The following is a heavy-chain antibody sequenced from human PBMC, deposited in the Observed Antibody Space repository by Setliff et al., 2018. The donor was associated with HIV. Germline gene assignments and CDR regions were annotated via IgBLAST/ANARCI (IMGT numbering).Heavy chain of an antibody. D-gene: IGHD6-13*01. V-gene: IGHV4-39*07. CDR3: ASHAPYTSSWNAAAFDI. CDR1: GGSITNNNYY. Sequence: PSETLSLTCNVSGGSITNNNYYWGWIRQPPGKGLEWIASIYYSGSTSYNPALKSRVTMSVDAAKSQFFLKLSSVTPADTAVYYCASHAPYTSSWNAAAFDIWGQGTMVTVSS. CDR2: IYYSGST. J-gene: IGHJ3*02.